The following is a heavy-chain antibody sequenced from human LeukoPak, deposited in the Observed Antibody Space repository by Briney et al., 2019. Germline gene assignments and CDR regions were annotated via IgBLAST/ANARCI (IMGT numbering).Heavy chain of an antibody. D-gene: IGHD2-15*01. CDR2: IYPGDSET. J-gene: IGHJ4*02. Sequence: GESLKISCNSSGYNFAGYWIAWVCQMPGKGLEWMGVIYPGDSETRYSPSFEGRVTISVDMSISAAYLRWSSLTASDTAIYYCVRRSYCAGGSCYSLDYWGQGTLVTVSS. V-gene: IGHV5-51*01. CDR3: VRRSYCAGGSCYSLDY. CDR1: GYNFAGYW.